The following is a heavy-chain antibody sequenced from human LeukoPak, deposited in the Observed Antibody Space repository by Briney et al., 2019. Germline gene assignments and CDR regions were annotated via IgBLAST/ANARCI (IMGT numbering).Heavy chain of an antibody. J-gene: IGHJ4*02. CDR2: ISWNSGSI. Sequence: PGRSLRLSCAASGFTFDDYAMHWVRQAPGKGLEWVSGISWNSGSIGYADSVKGRFTISRDDAKESLYLQMNSLRAEDTAIYYCARQSSGIAATDKIDYWGQGALVTVSS. V-gene: IGHV3-9*01. CDR3: ARQSSGIAATDKIDY. D-gene: IGHD6-13*01. CDR1: GFTFDDYA.